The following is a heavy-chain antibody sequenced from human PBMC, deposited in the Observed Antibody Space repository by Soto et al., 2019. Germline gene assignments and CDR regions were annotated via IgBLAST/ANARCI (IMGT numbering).Heavy chain of an antibody. CDR2: ISYDGSNK. V-gene: IGHV3-30-3*01. CDR1: GITFSNYA. Sequence: QVQLVESGGGVVQPGRSLRLSCAASGITFSNYAIHWVRQAPGKGLEWVATISYDGSNKYYADSVKGRFTISRDNSKNALYLQMTSLRVEDTAVYYCARSHGYYYYAVDVWGQGTMVSVSS. J-gene: IGHJ6*02. CDR3: ARSHGYYYYAVDV.